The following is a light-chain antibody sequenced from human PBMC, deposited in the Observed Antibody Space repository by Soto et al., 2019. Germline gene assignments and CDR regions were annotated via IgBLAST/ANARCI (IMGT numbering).Light chain of an antibody. CDR3: QQYGSSPGIT. Sequence: EIVLTQSPGTLSLSPGERATLSCRASQSVSSSYLAWYQQKPGQAPRLLIYGASSRATVIPDRFSGSGSGTDFTLTISILEPEDFAVYYCQQYGSSPGITFGQGTRLEIQ. J-gene: IGKJ5*01. CDR2: GAS. V-gene: IGKV3-20*01. CDR1: QSVSSSY.